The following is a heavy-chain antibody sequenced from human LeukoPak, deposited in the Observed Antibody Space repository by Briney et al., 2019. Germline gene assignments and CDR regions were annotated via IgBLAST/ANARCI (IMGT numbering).Heavy chain of an antibody. CDR1: GYTFTGYY. CDR2: INPNSGGT. J-gene: IGHJ4*02. CDR3: ASGLIAAAGTDY. Sequence: ASVKVSCKASGYTFTGYYMHWVRQAPGQGLEWMGWINPNSGGTNYAQKFQGRVTMTTDTSTSTAYMELRSLRSDDTAVYYCASGLIAAAGTDYWGQGTLVTVSS. V-gene: IGHV1-2*02. D-gene: IGHD6-13*01.